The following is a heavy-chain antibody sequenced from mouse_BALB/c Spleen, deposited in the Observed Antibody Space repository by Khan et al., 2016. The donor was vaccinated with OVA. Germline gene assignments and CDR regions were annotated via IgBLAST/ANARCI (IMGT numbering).Heavy chain of an antibody. J-gene: IGHJ3*01. CDR2: ISDGGGYT. CDR1: GFTFSDYY. D-gene: IGHD1-1*02. CDR3: TRAGYGGFAY. Sequence: EVELVESGGGLVKPGGSLKLSCAASGFTFSDYYMYWVRQTPEKRLEGVATISDGGGYTYYPDSVKGRFTISRDNAKNNLYLQMSSLKSEDTAMYYCTRAGYGGFAYWGQGTLVTVSA. V-gene: IGHV5-4*02.